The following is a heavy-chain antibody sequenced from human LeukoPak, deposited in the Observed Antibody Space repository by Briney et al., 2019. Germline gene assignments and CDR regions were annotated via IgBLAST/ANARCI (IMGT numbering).Heavy chain of an antibody. V-gene: IGHV3-9*01. CDR2: ISWNSGSI. D-gene: IGHD3-22*01. CDR3: AKARTYYYDSSGYHDY. J-gene: IGHJ4*02. CDR1: GFTFDDYA. Sequence: PGGSLRLSCAASGFTFDDYAMHWVRQAPGKGLEWVSGISWNSGSIGYADSVKGRFTISRDNAKNSLYLQMNSLRAEDTALYYCAKARTYYYDSSGYHDYWGQGTLVTVSS.